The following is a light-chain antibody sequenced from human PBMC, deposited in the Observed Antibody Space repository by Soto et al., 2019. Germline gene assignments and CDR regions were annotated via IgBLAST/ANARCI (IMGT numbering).Light chain of an antibody. CDR1: QSISSW. J-gene: IGKJ1*01. Sequence: DIQLTQSPSTLSASVGDRVTITCRASQSISSWLAWYQQKSGKAPKLLISDASNLERGVPSRFSGSGSGTEFTLTISSLQPDDFATCYCQQYNSYSRTFGQGTKVEIK. CDR3: QQYNSYSRT. V-gene: IGKV1-5*01. CDR2: DAS.